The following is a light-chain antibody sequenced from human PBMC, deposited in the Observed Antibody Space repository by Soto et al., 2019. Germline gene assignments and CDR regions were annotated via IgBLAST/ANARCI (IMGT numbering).Light chain of an antibody. Sequence: DIQMTQSPSSLSASVGDRVTITCRASQSISRYLNWYQQKLGKAPKLLIYAASSLQSGVPSRFSGSGSGTDFTVTISSLKPEDFATYYCQQSFSTPYTFGQGTNLEIK. J-gene: IGKJ2*01. V-gene: IGKV1-39*01. CDR2: AAS. CDR3: QQSFSTPYT. CDR1: QSISRY.